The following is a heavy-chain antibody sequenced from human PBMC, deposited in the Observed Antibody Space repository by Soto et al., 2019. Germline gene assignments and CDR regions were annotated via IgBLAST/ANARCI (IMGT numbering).Heavy chain of an antibody. CDR3: AQYDFWSGEFDY. CDR1: GGSISSGGYY. V-gene: IGHV4-30-4*01. J-gene: IGHJ4*02. Sequence: SETLSLTCTVSGGSISSGGYYWTWIRQPPGKGLEWIGYIYYSGSTYYNPSLKSRISMSVDTSKNQFSLNLSSVTAADTAVYYCAQYDFWSGEFDYWAQGTLVTVSS. D-gene: IGHD3-3*01. CDR2: IYYSGST.